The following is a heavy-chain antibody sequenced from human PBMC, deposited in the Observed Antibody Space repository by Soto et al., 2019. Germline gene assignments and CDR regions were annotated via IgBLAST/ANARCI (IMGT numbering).Heavy chain of an antibody. CDR1: GYSFTSYW. J-gene: IGHJ6*02. D-gene: IGHD5-18*01. V-gene: IGHV5-51*01. Sequence: GESLKISCNGYGYSFTSYWIVWVRQMPAKGLEWMGSIYPGDSDTRYSPSFQGQVSISADKSINTAYLQWSSLKASDTAMYYSSRLGDSYGSSYNYYGMDVCGQCTTVTVS. CDR3: SRLGDSYGSSYNYYGMDV. CDR2: IYPGDSDT.